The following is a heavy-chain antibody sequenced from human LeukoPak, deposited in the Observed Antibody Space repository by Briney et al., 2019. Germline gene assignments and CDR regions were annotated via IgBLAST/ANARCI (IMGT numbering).Heavy chain of an antibody. V-gene: IGHV3-11*01. Sequence: LSLTCAVYGGSFSDYYMSWLRQAPGKGLEWVSYISSSGSTIYYADSVKGRFTISRDNAKNSLYLQMNSLRAEDTAVYYCARVRGAYCSGGSCYFDYWGQGTLVTVSS. J-gene: IGHJ4*02. CDR2: ISSSGSTI. CDR1: GGSFSDYY. CDR3: ARVRGAYCSGGSCYFDY. D-gene: IGHD2-15*01.